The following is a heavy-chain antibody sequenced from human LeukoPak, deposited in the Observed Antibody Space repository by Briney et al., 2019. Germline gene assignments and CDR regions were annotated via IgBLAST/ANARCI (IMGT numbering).Heavy chain of an antibody. Sequence: SETLSLTCTVSGGSISSSSYYWGWIRQPPGKGLEWIGSIYYSGSTYHNPSLKSRVTISVDTSKNQFSLKLSSVTAADTAVYYCVGFEYYYYGMDVWGQGTTVTVSS. CDR3: VGFEYYYYGMDV. V-gene: IGHV4-39*07. CDR2: IYYSGST. CDR1: GGSISSSSYY. J-gene: IGHJ6*02.